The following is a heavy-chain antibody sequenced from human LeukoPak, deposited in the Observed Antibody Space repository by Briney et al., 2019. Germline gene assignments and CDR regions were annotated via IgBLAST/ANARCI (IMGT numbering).Heavy chain of an antibody. CDR1: GFTVSSNY. CDR2: IYSGGST. V-gene: IGHV3-66*02. Sequence: GGSLRLSCAASGFTVSSNYMSWVRQAPGKGLEWVSVIYSGGSTYYADSVKGRFAISRDNSKNTLYLQMNSLRAEDTAVYYCATSSIGDPDYWGQGTLVTVSS. D-gene: IGHD3-16*01. CDR3: ATSSIGDPDY. J-gene: IGHJ4*02.